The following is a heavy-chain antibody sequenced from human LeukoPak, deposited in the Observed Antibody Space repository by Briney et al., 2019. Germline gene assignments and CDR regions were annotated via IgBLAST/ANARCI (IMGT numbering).Heavy chain of an antibody. V-gene: IGHV3-23*01. CDR1: GFTFSSYG. D-gene: IGHD3-10*01. J-gene: IGHJ4*02. CDR3: AKEHAPRVRGVGACDY. CDR2: ISGSGGST. Sequence: GGSLRLSCAASGFTFSSYGMSWVRQAPGKGLEWVSAISGSGGSTYYADSVKGRFTISRDNSKNTLYLQMNSLRAEDTAVYYCAKEHAPRVRGVGACDYWGQGTLVTVSS.